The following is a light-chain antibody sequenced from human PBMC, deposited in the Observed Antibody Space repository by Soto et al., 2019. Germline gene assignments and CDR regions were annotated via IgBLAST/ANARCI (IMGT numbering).Light chain of an antibody. V-gene: IGKV3-15*01. CDR2: GAS. Sequence: IVMTQSPATRSLSPGERVTLSCRASQSVSNNLAWYQQKPGQAPRLLIYGASTRATAIPARFSGSGSGTEFTLTISSLKSEDFAVYYCQHSDNWPLFGQGTRLEIK. CDR3: QHSDNWPL. J-gene: IGKJ5*01. CDR1: QSVSNN.